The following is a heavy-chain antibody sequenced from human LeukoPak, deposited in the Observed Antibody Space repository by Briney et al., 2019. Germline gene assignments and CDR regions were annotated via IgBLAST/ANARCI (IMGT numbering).Heavy chain of an antibody. CDR3: AKDHSSWYYPFDC. V-gene: IGHV3-23*01. D-gene: IGHD6-13*01. CDR2: ISGGGHNT. CDR1: GFTFNSYA. J-gene: IGHJ4*02. Sequence: GGSLRLSCAASGFTFNSYAMYWVRQAPGKGLEWVSAISGGGHNTYYADSVKGRFTISRDNFRNTLYLQMNSLRAEDTAIYFCAKDHSSWYYPFDCWGQGTLVTVSS.